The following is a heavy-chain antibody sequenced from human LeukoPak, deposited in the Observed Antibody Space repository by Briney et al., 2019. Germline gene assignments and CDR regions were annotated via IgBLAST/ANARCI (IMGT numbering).Heavy chain of an antibody. D-gene: IGHD5-24*01. J-gene: IGHJ3*01. CDR1: GFTFSSYA. CDR3: ARGSSRDGYTS. Sequence: GSLRLSCAASGFTFSSYAMTWVRQAPGKGLEWVSSISSGGSTFYTDSVKGRFTISRDNSQNTLYLQMNSLRAEDTAVYYCARGSSRDGYTSWGQGTMVTVSS. V-gene: IGHV3-23*01. CDR2: ISSGGST.